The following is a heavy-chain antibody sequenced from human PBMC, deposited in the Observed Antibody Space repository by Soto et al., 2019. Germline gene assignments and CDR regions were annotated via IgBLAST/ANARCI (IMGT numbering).Heavy chain of an antibody. Sequence: QVQLQESGPELVKPSQTLSLTCSVSGGSITTNGHYWTWIRQHPGQGLEWIAYIYYTGNSYLNPSLTSRLNISVDTPKNQSSLELRSVTAADTAVYYCAREQWGFDSWGQGTLVTVSS. CDR2: IYYTGNS. CDR3: AREQWGFDS. J-gene: IGHJ4*02. CDR1: GGSITTNGHY. D-gene: IGHD6-19*01. V-gene: IGHV4-31*03.